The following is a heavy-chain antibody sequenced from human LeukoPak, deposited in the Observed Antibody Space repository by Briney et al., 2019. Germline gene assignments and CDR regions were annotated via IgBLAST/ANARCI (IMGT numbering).Heavy chain of an antibody. CDR3: ARDPRPGYDSSGYYLDY. V-gene: IGHV3-21*01. CDR1: GFTFSSYS. CDR2: ISSSSSYI. Sequence: GGSLRLSCAASGFTFSSYSMNWVRQAPGKGLEWVSSISSSSSYIYYADSVKGRFTISRDNAKNSLYLQMNSLRAEDTAVYYCARDPRPGYDSSGYYLDYWGQGTLVTVSS. D-gene: IGHD3-22*01. J-gene: IGHJ4*02.